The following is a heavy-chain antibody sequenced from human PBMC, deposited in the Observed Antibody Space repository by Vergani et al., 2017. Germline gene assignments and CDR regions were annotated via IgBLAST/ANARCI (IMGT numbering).Heavy chain of an antibody. CDR3: ARRAASHNYYYYMDV. CDR1: GFTFSSYS. D-gene: IGHD6-13*01. CDR2: ISSSSSTI. Sequence: VQLVESGGGVVQPGRSLRLSCAASGFTFSSYSMNWVRQAPGKGLEWVSYISSSSSTIYYADSVKGRFTISRDNAKNSLYLQMNSLRAEDTAVYYCARRAASHNYYYYMDVWGKGTTVTVSS. V-gene: IGHV3-48*04. J-gene: IGHJ6*03.